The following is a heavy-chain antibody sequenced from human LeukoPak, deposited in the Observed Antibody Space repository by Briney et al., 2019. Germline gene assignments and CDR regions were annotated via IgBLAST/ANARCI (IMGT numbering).Heavy chain of an antibody. CDR1: GYTVTSYG. V-gene: IGHV1-18*01. J-gene: IGHJ3*02. CDR2: ISAYNGNT. Sequence: ASVKVSCKASGYTVTSYGISWVRQAPGRGVEGMGWISAYNGNTNYAQKLQGRVTMTTDTSTSTAYMELRSLRYDDPAVYCCARDSKYYYDSSGADPFDIWAQGTMVTVPS. D-gene: IGHD3-22*01. CDR3: ARDSKYYYDSSGADPFDI.